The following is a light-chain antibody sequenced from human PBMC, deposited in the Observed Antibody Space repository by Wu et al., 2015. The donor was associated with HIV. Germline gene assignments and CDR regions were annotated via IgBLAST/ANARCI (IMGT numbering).Light chain of an antibody. Sequence: DIVLTQSPATLSLSPGERATLSCRASQSVSGFLAWYQQRPGQAPRLLIYDVSKRATGIPARFSGSGSGTEFTLTISSLEPEDFAVYYCQQRSNWPPEFTFGPGTKVDIK. CDR2: DVS. V-gene: IGKV3-11*01. CDR3: QQRSNWPPEFT. CDR1: QSVSGF. J-gene: IGKJ3*01.